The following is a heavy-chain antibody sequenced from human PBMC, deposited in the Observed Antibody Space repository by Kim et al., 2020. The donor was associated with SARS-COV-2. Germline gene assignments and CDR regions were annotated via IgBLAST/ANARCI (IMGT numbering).Heavy chain of an antibody. CDR2: IDPFDSYT. V-gene: IGHV5-10-1*01. Sequence: GESLKISCKSSGHTLTNYWITWVRQKPGKGLEWMGRIDPFDSYTSYNPTFKGHVTISADKSIATAYLQWSSLEASDTAMYYCARQLRPYDTGNPSWFDPWGQGTLVIVSS. D-gene: IGHD3-10*01. CDR1: GHTLTNYW. CDR3: ARQLRPYDTGNPSWFDP. J-gene: IGHJ5*02.